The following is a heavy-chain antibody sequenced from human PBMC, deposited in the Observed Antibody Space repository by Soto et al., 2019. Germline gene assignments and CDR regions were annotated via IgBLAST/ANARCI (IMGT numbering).Heavy chain of an antibody. Sequence: ELQLVESGGGLVQPGGSLRLSCTASGFTFSSYWMHWVRQAPGKGLVWVSRINSDGSTTHYADSVKGRFTISRDNAKNTLYLQMSSLRAEDTAVYYCGPRWNPNNWFDPWGQGTLVTVSS. V-gene: IGHV3-74*01. J-gene: IGHJ5*02. CDR2: INSDGSTT. D-gene: IGHD1-1*01. CDR1: GFTFSSYW. CDR3: GPRWNPNNWFDP.